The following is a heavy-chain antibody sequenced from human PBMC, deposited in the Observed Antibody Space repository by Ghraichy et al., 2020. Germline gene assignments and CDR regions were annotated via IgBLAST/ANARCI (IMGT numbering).Heavy chain of an antibody. CDR2: IYYSGST. CDR1: GGSISSSTYY. Sequence: SETLSLTCTVSGGSISSSTYYWGWIRQPPGKGLEWIGSIYYSGSTYYNPSLKSRVTISVDTSKNQFSLKLSSVTAADTAVYYCARQEGYEQHAREFDPWGQGTLVTVSS. D-gene: IGHD6-13*01. CDR3: ARQEGYEQHAREFDP. V-gene: IGHV4-39*01. J-gene: IGHJ5*02.